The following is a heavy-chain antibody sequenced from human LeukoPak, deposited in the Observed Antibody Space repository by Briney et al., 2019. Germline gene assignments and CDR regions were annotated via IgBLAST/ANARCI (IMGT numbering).Heavy chain of an antibody. V-gene: IGHV3-30*04. CDR2: ISYDGSNK. J-gene: IGHJ4*02. D-gene: IGHD5-24*01. CDR1: GFTFSSHA. Sequence: PGRSLRLSCAASGFTFSSHAMHWVRQAPGKGLKWVAVISYDGSNKYYADSVKGRFTISRDNSKNTLYLQMNSLRPEDTAVFYCARDSQDGNNTLGVDYWCQGTLVAVSS. CDR3: ARDSQDGNNTLGVDY.